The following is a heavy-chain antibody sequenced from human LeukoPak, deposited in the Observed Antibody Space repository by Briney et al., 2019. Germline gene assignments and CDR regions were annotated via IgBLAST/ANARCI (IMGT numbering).Heavy chain of an antibody. CDR3: AKDGGEYCTSSSCYYYYMDV. V-gene: IGHV3-30*02. CDR1: GFTFSSYG. D-gene: IGHD2/OR15-2a*01. J-gene: IGHJ6*03. Sequence: PGGFLRLSCAASGFTFSSYGMHWVRQAPGKGLEWVAVIYYGGSIEYYADSVRGRFTISRDNSKETLYLQMNSLRPEDTAVYYCAKDGGEYCTSSSCYYYYMDVWGKGTTVTVSS. CDR2: IYYGGSIE.